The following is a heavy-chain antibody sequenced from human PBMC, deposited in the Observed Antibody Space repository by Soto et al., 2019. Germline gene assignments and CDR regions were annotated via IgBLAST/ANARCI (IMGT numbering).Heavy chain of an antibody. CDR2: IYYSGST. Sequence: SETLSLTCTVSGGSISSYYWSWIRQPPGKGLEWIGYIYYSGSTNYNPSLKSRVTISVDTSKNQFSLKLSSVTAADTAVYYCARGVAAAGMGYYYYYMDVWGKGTTVTVSS. CDR3: ARGVAAAGMGYYYYYMDV. J-gene: IGHJ6*03. D-gene: IGHD6-13*01. V-gene: IGHV4-59*01. CDR1: GGSISSYY.